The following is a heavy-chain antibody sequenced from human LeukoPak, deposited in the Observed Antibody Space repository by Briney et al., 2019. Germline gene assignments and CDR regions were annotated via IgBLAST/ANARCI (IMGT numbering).Heavy chain of an antibody. J-gene: IGHJ4*02. Sequence: PSETLSLTCTVSGGSISSYYWSWIRQPPGKGLEWIGYIYYSGSTNYNPSLKSRVTISVDTSKNQFSLKLSSVTAADTAVYYCARHFAGPLYFDYWGQGTLVTVSS. D-gene: IGHD6-13*01. CDR2: IYYSGST. V-gene: IGHV4-59*08. CDR1: GGSISSYY. CDR3: ARHFAGPLYFDY.